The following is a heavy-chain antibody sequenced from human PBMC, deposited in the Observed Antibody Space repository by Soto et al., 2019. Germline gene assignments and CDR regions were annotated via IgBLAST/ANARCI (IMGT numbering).Heavy chain of an antibody. Sequence: SETLSLTCAVSGGSISSSSYYWSWIRQPPGKGLEWIGYIYYSGSTNYNPSLKSRVTISVDTSKNQFSLKLSSVTAADTAVYYCARDQMGGWFDPWGQGTLVTVSS. CDR1: GGSISSSSYY. CDR3: ARDQMGGWFDP. J-gene: IGHJ5*02. CDR2: IYYSGST. D-gene: IGHD3-16*01. V-gene: IGHV4-61*01.